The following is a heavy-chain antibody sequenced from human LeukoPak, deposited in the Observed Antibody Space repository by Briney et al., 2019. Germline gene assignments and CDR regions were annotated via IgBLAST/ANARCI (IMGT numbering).Heavy chain of an antibody. CDR2: IKPDGTTK. J-gene: IGHJ6*02. CDR1: GFPFSSYS. V-gene: IGHV3-7*03. D-gene: IGHD4-23*01. Sequence: GGSLRLSCAASGFPFSSYSMTWVRQAPGKGLEWVANIKPDGTTKFYVDSVKGRFTISRDNAKNSLYLQMNSLRAEDTAVYYCAGDANYGGNSGTDYYYGMDVWGQGTTVTVSS. CDR3: AGDANYGGNSGTDYYYGMDV.